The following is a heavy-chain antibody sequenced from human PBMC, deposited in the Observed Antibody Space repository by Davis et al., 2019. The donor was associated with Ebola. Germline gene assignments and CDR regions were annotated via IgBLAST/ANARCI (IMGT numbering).Heavy chain of an antibody. V-gene: IGHV3-15*01. CDR1: GFIFSNAW. CDR2: IKSKIDGGAI. CDR3: TTTELYSSGSKWVGY. D-gene: IGHD5-12*01. J-gene: IGHJ4*02. Sequence: GESLKISCAASGFIFSNAWMTWVRQAPGKGLEWVGRIKSKIDGGAIDYAAPLKGRFTISRDDSANTLYMQMDSLKTEDTAVYYCTTTELYSSGSKWVGYWGQGTLVTVSS.